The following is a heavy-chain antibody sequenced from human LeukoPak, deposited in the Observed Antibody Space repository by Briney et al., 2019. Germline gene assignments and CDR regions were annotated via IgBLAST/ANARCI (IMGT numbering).Heavy chain of an antibody. CDR1: GYSISSGYY. Sequence: PSETLSLTCAVSGYSISSGYYWGWIRQPPGRGLEWIGTIYHGGSTYYNPSLTSRVTISVDTSKNQLSLKLTSVTAADTAVYYRARYSRNGVDEIGFWGQGTLVIVSS. D-gene: IGHD5-12*01. CDR2: IYHGGST. CDR3: ARYSRNGVDEIGF. V-gene: IGHV4-38-2*01. J-gene: IGHJ4*02.